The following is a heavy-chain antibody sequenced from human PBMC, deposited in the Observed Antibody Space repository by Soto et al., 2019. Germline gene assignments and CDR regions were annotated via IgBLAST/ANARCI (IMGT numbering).Heavy chain of an antibody. Sequence: ASAKVSCKASGYTFTSYGISWVRSAPGQGLEWMGWISAYNGNTNYAQKLQGRVTMTTDTSTSTAYMELRSLRSDDTAVYYCARVGGHSSGWYYFDYWGQGTLVTVSS. CDR2: ISAYNGNT. V-gene: IGHV1-18*01. J-gene: IGHJ4*02. CDR1: GYTFTSYG. D-gene: IGHD6-19*01. CDR3: ARVGGHSSGWYYFDY.